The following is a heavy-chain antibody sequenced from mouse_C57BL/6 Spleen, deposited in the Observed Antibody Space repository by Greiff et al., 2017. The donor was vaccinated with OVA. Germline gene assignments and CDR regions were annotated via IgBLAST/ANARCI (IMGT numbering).Heavy chain of an antibody. Sequence: QVQLKESGPGLVAPSQCLSITCTVSGFSFTSYGVDWVRQPPGQGLEWLGVIWGGGSTNNYSALLPRLSISKDNSKSQVFLKMNSLQTDDTAMYYCAKHGGFDAMDYWGQGTSVTVSS. J-gene: IGHJ4*01. CDR3: AKHGGFDAMDY. CDR2: IWGGGST. D-gene: IGHD1-1*02. CDR1: GFSFTSYG. V-gene: IGHV2-9*01.